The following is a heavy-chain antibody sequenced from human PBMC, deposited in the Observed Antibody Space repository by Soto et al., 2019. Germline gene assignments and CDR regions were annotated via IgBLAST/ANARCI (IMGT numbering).Heavy chain of an antibody. CDR1: GFTFSSYG. CDR3: ARVPGYSSGCYWYFDL. CDR2: IWYDGSNK. Sequence: QVQLVESGGGVVQPGRSLRLSCAASGFTFSSYGMHWVRQAPGKGLEWVAVIWYDGSNKYYADSVKGRFTISRDNSKNTVHLQMNSLRAEDTAVYYCARVPGYSSGCYWYFDLWGRGTLVTVSS. V-gene: IGHV3-33*01. J-gene: IGHJ2*01. D-gene: IGHD6-19*01.